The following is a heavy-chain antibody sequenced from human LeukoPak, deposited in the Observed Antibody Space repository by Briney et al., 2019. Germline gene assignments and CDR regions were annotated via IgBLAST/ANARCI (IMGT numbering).Heavy chain of an antibody. CDR3: ARFRYFDWATTNYYYYYMDV. Sequence: SGGSLRLSCAASGFTFSSYDMSWVRQAPGKGLEWISSISSSSRSIYYADPVKGRFTISRDNAKNSLYLQMNSLRAEDTAVYYCARFRYFDWATTNYYYYYMDVWGKGTTVTVSS. CDR1: GFTFSSYD. V-gene: IGHV3-21*01. J-gene: IGHJ6*03. CDR2: ISSSSRSI. D-gene: IGHD3-9*01.